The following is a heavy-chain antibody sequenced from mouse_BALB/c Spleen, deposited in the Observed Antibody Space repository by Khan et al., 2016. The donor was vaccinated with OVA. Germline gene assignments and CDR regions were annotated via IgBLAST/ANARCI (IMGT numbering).Heavy chain of an antibody. Sequence: QVQLKESGPGLVQPSQSLSITCTVSGFSLTSYGVHWVRQSPGKGLEWLGVIWSGGSTDYNAAFISRLSISKDNSKSQVFSKMNSLQANDTAIYYCARIFIGTTDYAMDYWGQGTSVTVSS. D-gene: IGHD2-14*01. CDR3: ARIFIGTTDYAMDY. CDR1: GFSLTSYG. J-gene: IGHJ4*01. CDR2: IWSGGST. V-gene: IGHV2-2*02.